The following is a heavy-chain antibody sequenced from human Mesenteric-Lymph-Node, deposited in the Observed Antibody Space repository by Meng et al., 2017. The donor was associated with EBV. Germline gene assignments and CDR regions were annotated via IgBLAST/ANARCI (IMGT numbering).Heavy chain of an antibody. V-gene: IGHV7-4-1*02. CDR1: GYTFNTYA. Sequence: QVQLVQSGSELKNPGASVKVSCKASGYTFNTYAMNWVRQAPGQGLEWMGWINTDTGNPTYAQGFTGRFVFSLDTSVSTTYLEISSLKTEDTAVYYCARDLQGTVSTDYFDHWGQGTLVTVSS. CDR3: ARDLQGTVSTDYFDH. CDR2: INTDTGNP. J-gene: IGHJ4*02. D-gene: IGHD5/OR15-5a*01.